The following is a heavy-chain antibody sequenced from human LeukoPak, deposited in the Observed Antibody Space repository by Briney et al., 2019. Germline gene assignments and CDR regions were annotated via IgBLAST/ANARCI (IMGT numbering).Heavy chain of an antibody. CDR2: ISASGDST. V-gene: IGHV3-23*01. CDR1: GFTFSIYA. J-gene: IGHJ4*02. Sequence: GGSLRLSCAASGFTFSIYAMTWVRQAPGTGLGWVSSISASGDSTYYADSVKGRFTISRDNSKNAVYLRMNNLRAEDTAVYYCAKDHDYDSSGTTDYWGQGTLVTVSS. D-gene: IGHD3-22*01. CDR3: AKDHDYDSSGTTDY.